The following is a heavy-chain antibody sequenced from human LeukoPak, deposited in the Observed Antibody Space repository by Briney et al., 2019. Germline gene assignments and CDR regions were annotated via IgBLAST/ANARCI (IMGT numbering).Heavy chain of an antibody. Sequence: SQTLSLTCAISGDIVSSNSAAWNWVRQSPSRGLEWLGRTFHRSKWYNDYAVFVKSRITINPDTSKNQFSLQLNSVTPEDTAVYYCARDSHGRRVAVAGPLSYWGQGTLVTVSS. V-gene: IGHV6-1*01. J-gene: IGHJ4*02. D-gene: IGHD6-19*01. CDR1: GDIVSSNSAA. CDR3: ARDSHGRRVAVAGPLSY. CDR2: TFHRSKWYN.